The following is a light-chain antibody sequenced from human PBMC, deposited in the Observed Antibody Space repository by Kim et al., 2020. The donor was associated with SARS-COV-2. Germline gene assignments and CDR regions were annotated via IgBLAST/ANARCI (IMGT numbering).Light chain of an antibody. CDR2: EDD. CDR3: QSYNRDNVI. V-gene: IGLV6-57*04. J-gene: IGLJ2*01. Sequence: NFMLTQPHSVSESPGKTVTISCTRSSGSIDDNYVQWYQQRPGGVPTTVIYEDDQRPSGVSDRFSGSIYNSSISASLTISGLRTEDEADYYCQSYNRDNVIFGGGTQRTVL. CDR1: SGSIDDNY.